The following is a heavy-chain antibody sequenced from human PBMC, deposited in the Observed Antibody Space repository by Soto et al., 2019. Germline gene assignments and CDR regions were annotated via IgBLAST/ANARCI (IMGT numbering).Heavy chain of an antibody. CDR1: GGSVSSSSYY. J-gene: IGHJ4*02. CDR3: AGRRAGDYYFDY. CDR2: IYYTGST. V-gene: IGHV4-39*01. Sequence: SETLSLTCSVSGGSVSSSSYYWGWVRQPPGKGLEWIGTIYYTGSTSYSPSLKSRVTISVDTSKTQFSLNLNSVTATDTAVYYCAGRRAGDYYFDYWGQGTLVTVSS. D-gene: IGHD1-26*01.